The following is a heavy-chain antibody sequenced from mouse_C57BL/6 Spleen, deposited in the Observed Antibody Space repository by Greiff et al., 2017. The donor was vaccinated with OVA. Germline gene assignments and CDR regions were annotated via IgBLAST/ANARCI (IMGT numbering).Heavy chain of an antibody. Sequence: QVQLQQSGAELVKPGASVKLSCKASGYTFTSYWMQWVKQRPGQGLEWIGEIDPSDSYTNYNQKFKGKATLTVDTSSSTAYMQLSSLTSEDSAVYYCARGGGYRSAYWGQGTLVTVSA. CDR1: GYTFTSYW. CDR3: ARGGGYRSAY. D-gene: IGHD2-2*01. CDR2: IDPSDSYT. V-gene: IGHV1-50*01. J-gene: IGHJ3*01.